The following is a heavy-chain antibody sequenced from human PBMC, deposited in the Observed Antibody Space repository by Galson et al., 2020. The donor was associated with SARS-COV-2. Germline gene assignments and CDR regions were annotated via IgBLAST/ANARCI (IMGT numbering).Heavy chain of an antibody. Sequence: SCAASGFTFSSYGMHWVRQAPGKGLEWVAVISYDGSNKYYADSVKGRFTISRDNSKNTLYLQMNSLRAEDTAVYYCAKGGVEYSSSSDDGYFDLWGRGTLVTVSS. CDR2: ISYDGSNK. D-gene: IGHD6-6*01. J-gene: IGHJ2*01. CDR3: AKGGVEYSSSSDDGYFDL. V-gene: IGHV3-30*18. CDR1: GFTFSSYG.